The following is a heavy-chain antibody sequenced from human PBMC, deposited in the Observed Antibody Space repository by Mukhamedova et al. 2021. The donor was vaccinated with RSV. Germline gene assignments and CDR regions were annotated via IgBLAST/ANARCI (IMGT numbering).Heavy chain of an antibody. CDR1: TFSSYA. CDR3: ARDEGQQLALDY. J-gene: IGHJ4*02. D-gene: IGHD6-13*01. V-gene: IGHV3-30*04. Sequence: TFSSYAMHWVRQAPGKGLGWVAVISYDGSNKYYADSVKGRFTISRDNSKNTLYLQMNSLRAEDTAVYYCARDEGQQLALDYWGQG. CDR2: ISYDGSNK.